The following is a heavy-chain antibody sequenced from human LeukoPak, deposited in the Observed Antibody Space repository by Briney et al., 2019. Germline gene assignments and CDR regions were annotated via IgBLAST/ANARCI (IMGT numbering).Heavy chain of an antibody. V-gene: IGHV1-2*06. CDR2: INPNSGGT. CDR3: ARAPAMGGPGIAAAGTSHY. CDR1: GYTFTGYY. D-gene: IGHD6-13*01. Sequence: ASVKVSCKASGYTFTGYYMHWVRQAPGQGLEWMGRINPNSGGTNYAQKFQGGVTMTRDTSISTAYMELSRLRSDDTAVYYCARAPAMGGPGIAAAGTSHYWGQGTLVTVSS. J-gene: IGHJ4*02.